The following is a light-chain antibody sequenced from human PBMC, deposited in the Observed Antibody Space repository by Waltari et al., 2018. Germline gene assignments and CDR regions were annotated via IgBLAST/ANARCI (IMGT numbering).Light chain of an antibody. CDR2: DAS. CDR3: QQYHYWPPAYS. Sequence: EIVLTQSPATLSVSPGERVTLICRASQKVGNKLAWYQQKPGQAPRLLISDASTRATGIPSRFSGSGSETEFTLTITSLQTDDFATYYCQQYHYWPPAYSFGQGTRLEIK. CDR1: QKVGNK. V-gene: IGKV3-15*01. J-gene: IGKJ2*01.